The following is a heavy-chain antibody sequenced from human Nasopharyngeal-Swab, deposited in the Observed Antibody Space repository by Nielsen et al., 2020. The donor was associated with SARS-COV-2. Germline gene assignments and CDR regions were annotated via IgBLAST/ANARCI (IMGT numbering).Heavy chain of an antibody. CDR1: GFTFSSYW. V-gene: IGHV3-74*01. Sequence: GESLKISCAASGFTFSSYWMHWVRQAPGKGLVWVSRINSDGSSTSYADSVKGRFTISRDNAKNTLYLQMNSLRAEDTAVYYCASSRPLWAFDIWGQGTMVTVSS. J-gene: IGHJ3*02. CDR3: ASSRPLWAFDI. CDR2: INSDGSST.